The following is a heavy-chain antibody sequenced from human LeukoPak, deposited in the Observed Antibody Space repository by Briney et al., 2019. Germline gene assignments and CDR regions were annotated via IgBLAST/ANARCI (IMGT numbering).Heavy chain of an antibody. Sequence: PSETLSLTCTVSGGSISSYYWSWIRQPPGKGLEWIGYIYYSGSTNYNPSLKSRVTISVDTSKNQFSLKLSSVTAADTAVYYCARDCTNGVCYTAGDAFDIWGQGTMVTVSS. CDR1: GGSISSYY. CDR3: ARDCTNGVCYTAGDAFDI. CDR2: IYYSGST. V-gene: IGHV4-59*01. D-gene: IGHD2-8*01. J-gene: IGHJ3*02.